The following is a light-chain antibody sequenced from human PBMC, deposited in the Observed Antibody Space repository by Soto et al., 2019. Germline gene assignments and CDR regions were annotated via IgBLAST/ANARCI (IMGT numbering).Light chain of an antibody. V-gene: IGLV2-14*01. J-gene: IGLJ1*01. CDR3: SSLTTSFTYV. Sequence: QSALTQPASVSGSPGQSITISCTGTSGDVDSHYVAWYQQHPNKAPKLLLSEVSNRPSGVSDRFSGSKSGNTASLTISGLQAEDEADYYCSSLTTSFTYVFGTGTKLTVL. CDR2: EVS. CDR1: SGDVDSHY.